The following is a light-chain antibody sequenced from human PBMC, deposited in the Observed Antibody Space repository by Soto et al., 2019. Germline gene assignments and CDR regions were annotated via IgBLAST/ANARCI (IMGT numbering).Light chain of an antibody. Sequence: EIRLPQLPVPLSFSPEERSTRSRRASQTVYSNYLAWYQQKPGQAPRLLIHGASTRAPGFPARFSGSGSGTDFTLTISSLQSEDFAVYYCQQYDNWPCTFGEGTKVDIK. CDR3: QQYDNWPCT. V-gene: IGKV3-15*01. CDR1: QTVYSNY. J-gene: IGKJ1*01. CDR2: GAS.